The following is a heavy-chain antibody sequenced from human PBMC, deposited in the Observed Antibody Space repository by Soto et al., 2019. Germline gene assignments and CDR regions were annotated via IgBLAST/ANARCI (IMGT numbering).Heavy chain of an antibody. D-gene: IGHD5-12*01. CDR2: ISYDGSNK. CDR3: AKVVATSGFDL. Sequence: QVQLVESGGGVVQPGRSLRLSCAASGFTFSSYGMHWVRQAPGKGLEWVAVISYDGSNKYYADSVKGRFTISRDNSKNTLYLQMNSLRAEDTAVYYCAKVVATSGFDLWGRGTLVTVSS. V-gene: IGHV3-30*18. J-gene: IGHJ2*01. CDR1: GFTFSSYG.